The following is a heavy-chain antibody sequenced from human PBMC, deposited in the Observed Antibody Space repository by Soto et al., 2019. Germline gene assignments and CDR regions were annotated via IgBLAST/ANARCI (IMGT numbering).Heavy chain of an antibody. CDR2: ISAYNGNT. CDR1: GYTFTSYG. V-gene: IGHV1-18*04. Sequence: QVQLVQSGAEVKKPGASVKVSCKASGYTFTSYGISWVRQAPGQGLEWMGWISAYNGNTNYAQKLQGRVTMTTDTSTSTGYMELRDLRSGDTAGYSCARAYCYDSSGFKGGGFDIWGQGTMVTVSS. D-gene: IGHD3-22*01. CDR3: ARAYCYDSSGFKGGGFDI. J-gene: IGHJ3*02.